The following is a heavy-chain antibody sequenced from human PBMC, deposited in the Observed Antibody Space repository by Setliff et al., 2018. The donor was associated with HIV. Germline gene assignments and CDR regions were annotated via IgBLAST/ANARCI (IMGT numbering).Heavy chain of an antibody. CDR2: ISYSGST. Sequence: SETLSLTCNVSGSSFSSGIYYWTWIRQQPGKGLEWIGYISYSGSTYFNPSLKSRLTMSIDTSKSHFSLNLNSVTAADTAVYYCARGTTSITFDYWSQGTLVTVSS. V-gene: IGHV4-31*03. CDR3: ARGTTSITFDY. D-gene: IGHD1-1*01. J-gene: IGHJ4*02. CDR1: GSSFSSGIYY.